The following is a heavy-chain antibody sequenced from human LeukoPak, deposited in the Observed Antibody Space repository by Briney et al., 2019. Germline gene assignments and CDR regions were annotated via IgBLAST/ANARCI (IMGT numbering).Heavy chain of an antibody. J-gene: IGHJ6*01. CDR3: ARFTAFNYYYAMDV. CDR1: GVLIGSYS. V-gene: IGHV4-59*01. CDR2: IYKTGTT. D-gene: IGHD3-3*02. Sequence: PSETLSLTCTVSGVLIGSYSWTWVRQSPGKGLEWIASIYKTGTTKYNPSLKSRVTISPGASNQQGWSLRLSSVTAADTAVYFCARFTAFNYYYAMDVWGQGTTVIV.